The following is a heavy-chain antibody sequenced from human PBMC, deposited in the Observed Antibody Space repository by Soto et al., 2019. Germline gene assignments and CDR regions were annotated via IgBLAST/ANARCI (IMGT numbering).Heavy chain of an antibody. J-gene: IGHJ4*02. CDR1: GFTFSTYA. V-gene: IGHV3-23*01. CDR2: ILHDETP. CDR3: AKDLFPTSGQRFFFES. Sequence: ASLLLSCAASGFTFSTYAMTWVRQAPGRGLEWVSTILHDETPFYTDSVKGRFTISRDNVRGTLYLQMNGLRVEDAALYYCAKDLFPTSGQRFFFESWGQGSLVTVSS. D-gene: IGHD2-21*01.